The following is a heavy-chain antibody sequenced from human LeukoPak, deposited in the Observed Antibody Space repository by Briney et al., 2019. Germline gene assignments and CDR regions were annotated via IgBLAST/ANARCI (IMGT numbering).Heavy chain of an antibody. CDR2: IYYSGST. CDR1: GGSISSYH. V-gene: IGHV4-59*01. Sequence: SETLSLTCTVSGGSISSYHWSWIRQPPGKGLEWIGYIYYSGSTNYNPSLKSRVTISVDTSKNQFSLKLSSVTAADTAVYYCARAAAGMSLAYWGQGTLVTVSS. D-gene: IGHD6-13*01. CDR3: ARAAAGMSLAY. J-gene: IGHJ4*02.